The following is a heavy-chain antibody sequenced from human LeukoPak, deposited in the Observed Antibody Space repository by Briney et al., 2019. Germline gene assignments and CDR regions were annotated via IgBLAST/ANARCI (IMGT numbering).Heavy chain of an antibody. V-gene: IGHV4-59*01. Sequence: SETLSLTCTVSGXSLNSYFWTWIRQPPGKGLEWIGYVYYSGSTNYNPSLKSRVTISVDTSKNQVSLKLTSVTAADTAVYYCGRSSSRDGYNRIGDWGQGTLVTVSS. D-gene: IGHD5-24*01. CDR1: GXSLNSYF. J-gene: IGHJ4*02. CDR2: VYYSGST. CDR3: GRSSSRDGYNRIGD.